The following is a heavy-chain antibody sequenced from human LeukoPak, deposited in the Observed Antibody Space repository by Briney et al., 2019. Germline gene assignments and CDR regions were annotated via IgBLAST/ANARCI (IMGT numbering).Heavy chain of an antibody. CDR2: IYTSGST. Sequence: SETLSLTCTVSGGSISSYYWSWIRQPAGKGREWIGRIYTSGSTNYNPSLKSRVTISVDTSKNQFSLKLSSVTAADTAVYYCARTDYYGSGSYPGCAFDIWGQGTMVTVSS. CDR1: GGSISSYY. D-gene: IGHD3-10*01. V-gene: IGHV4-4*07. CDR3: ARTDYYGSGSYPGCAFDI. J-gene: IGHJ3*02.